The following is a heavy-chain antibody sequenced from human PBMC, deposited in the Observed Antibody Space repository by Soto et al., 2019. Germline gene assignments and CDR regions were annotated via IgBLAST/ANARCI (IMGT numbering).Heavy chain of an antibody. D-gene: IGHD4-17*01. Sequence: QVQLQQWGAGLLKPSETLSLTCAVYGGSFSGYYWSWIRQPPGKGLEWIGEINHSGSTNYNPSLKSRVTISVDTSKYQFSLKLSSVTAADTAVYYCASGSRGDYDYWGQGTLVTVSS. J-gene: IGHJ4*02. CDR3: ASGSRGDYDY. CDR2: INHSGST. CDR1: GGSFSGYY. V-gene: IGHV4-34*01.